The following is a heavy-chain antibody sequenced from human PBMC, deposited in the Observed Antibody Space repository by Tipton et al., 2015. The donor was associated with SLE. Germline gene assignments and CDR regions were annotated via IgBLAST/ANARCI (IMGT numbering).Heavy chain of an antibody. Sequence: TLSLTCTVSGGSISSSSYYWSWIRQPPGNGLEWIGEINHSGSTNYNPSLKSRVTISVDTSKNQFSLKLSSVTAADTAVYYCARGKGATRYWGQGTLVTVSS. V-gene: IGHV4-39*07. CDR1: GGSISSSSYY. J-gene: IGHJ4*02. D-gene: IGHD1-26*01. CDR2: INHSGST. CDR3: ARGKGATRY.